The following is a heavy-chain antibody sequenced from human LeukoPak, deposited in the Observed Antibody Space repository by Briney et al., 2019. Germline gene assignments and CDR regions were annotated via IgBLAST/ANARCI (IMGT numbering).Heavy chain of an antibody. Sequence: SETLSLTCAVYGGSFSGYSWSWIRQPPGKGLEWIGEINHSGSTNYNPSLKSRVTISVDTSKKQFSLKLSSVTAADTAVYYCARGRLLVWFDPWGQGTLVTVSS. CDR1: GGSFSGYS. J-gene: IGHJ5*02. CDR2: INHSGST. CDR3: ARGRLLVWFDP. V-gene: IGHV4-34*01. D-gene: IGHD2-21*01.